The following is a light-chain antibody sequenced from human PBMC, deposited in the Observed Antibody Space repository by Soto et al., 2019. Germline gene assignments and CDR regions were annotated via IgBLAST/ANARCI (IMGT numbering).Light chain of an antibody. J-gene: IGLJ2*01. V-gene: IGLV3-1*01. Sequence: SYELTQPPSVSVSPGQTASITCSGDELGNKYVWWYQQRPGQSPVMVVYQDNKGPSGIPERFSGSNSGNTATLTISGTQAMDEADYYCQAWDRSTVVFGGGTKVTVL. CDR3: QAWDRSTVV. CDR1: ELGNKY. CDR2: QDN.